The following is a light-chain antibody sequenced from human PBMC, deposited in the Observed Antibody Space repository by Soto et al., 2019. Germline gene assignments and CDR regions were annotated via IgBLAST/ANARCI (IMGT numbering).Light chain of an antibody. CDR3: QHYNSYSEA. J-gene: IGKJ1*01. CDR2: KAS. V-gene: IGKV1-5*03. Sequence: IQMTQSPSSLSGSVGYRFTITCRASQTISSWLAWYQQKPGKAPKLLIYKASTLKSGVPSRFSGSGSGTEFTLTISSLQPDDFATYYCQHYNSYSEAFGQGTKVDI. CDR1: QTISSW.